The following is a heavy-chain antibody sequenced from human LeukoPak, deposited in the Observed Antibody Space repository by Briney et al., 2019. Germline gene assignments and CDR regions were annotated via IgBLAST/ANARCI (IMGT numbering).Heavy chain of an antibody. CDR1: GFTFSSYS. CDR3: AKEPNLSFYYMAD. D-gene: IGHD1-14*01. Sequence: GGSLRLSCAASGFTFSSYSMNWVRQAPGKGLEWVSFISSSSSYIYYADSVKGRFTISRDNAKNSLYLQMNSLRAEDTAVYYCAKEPNLSFYYMADWGKGTTVTISS. J-gene: IGHJ6*03. V-gene: IGHV3-21*01. CDR2: ISSSSSYI.